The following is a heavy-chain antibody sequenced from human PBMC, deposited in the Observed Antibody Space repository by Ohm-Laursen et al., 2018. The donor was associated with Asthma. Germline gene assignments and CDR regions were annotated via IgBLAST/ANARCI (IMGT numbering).Heavy chain of an antibody. V-gene: IGHV3-11*01. CDR2: TSGTGSVI. J-gene: IGHJ4*02. D-gene: IGHD3-16*01. CDR1: GFIFNNDF. Sequence: GSLRLSCAAPGFIFNNDFMGWIRQAPGKGLEWVSYTSGTGSVIYYADSVKGRFTISWDDAKNSLYLQMNSLRVDDTAVYYCATLGDSSITQWGQGTLVTVSS. CDR3: ATLGDSSITQ.